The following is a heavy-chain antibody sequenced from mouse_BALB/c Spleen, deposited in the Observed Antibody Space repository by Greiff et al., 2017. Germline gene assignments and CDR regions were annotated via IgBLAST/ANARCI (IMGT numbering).Heavy chain of an antibody. Sequence: QVQLQQSGAELAKPGASVKMSCKASGYTFTSYWMHWVRQRPGQGLEWIGYISPSTGYTEYNQKFKDKATLTSDKSSSTAYMQLSSLTSEDSAVYYCARYDYDERKFDYWGQGTPLTVSS. CDR2: ISPSTGYT. CDR3: ARYDYDERKFDY. V-gene: IGHV1-7*01. CDR1: GYTFTSYW. D-gene: IGHD2-4*01. J-gene: IGHJ2*01.